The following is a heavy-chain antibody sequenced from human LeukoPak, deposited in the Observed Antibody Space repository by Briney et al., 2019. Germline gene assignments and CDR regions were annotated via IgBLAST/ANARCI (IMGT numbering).Heavy chain of an antibody. CDR2: TSSGSSIM. CDR1: GFTFNSYS. V-gene: IGHV3-48*02. D-gene: IGHD3-16*01. Sequence: PGGSLRLSCVASGFTFNSYSMNWGRQAPGKGLEWVSYTSSGSSIMYYADSVKGRFSISRDNAKNSLFLRMDSLRDDDTAVYYCARDGGSTRAYPPRWGQGTVVTVS. J-gene: IGHJ4*02. CDR3: ARDGGSTRAYPPR.